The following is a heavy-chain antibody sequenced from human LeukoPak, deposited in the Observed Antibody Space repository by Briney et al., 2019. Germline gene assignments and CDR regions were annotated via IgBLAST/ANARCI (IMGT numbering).Heavy chain of an antibody. D-gene: IGHD4-17*01. CDR3: ARLDYGDSLGPGAFDI. J-gene: IGHJ3*02. CDR1: GFTFSSYE. Sequence: GGSLRLSCAASGFTFSSYEMNWVRQAPGKGLEWVSYISSSGSTIYYADSVKGRFTISRDNAKNSLYLQMNSLRAEDTAVYYCARLDYGDSLGPGAFDIWGQGTMVTVSS. V-gene: IGHV3-48*03. CDR2: ISSSGSTI.